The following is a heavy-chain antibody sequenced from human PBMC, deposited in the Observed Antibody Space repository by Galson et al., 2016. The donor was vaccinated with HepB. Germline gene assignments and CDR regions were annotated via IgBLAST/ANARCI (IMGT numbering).Heavy chain of an antibody. D-gene: IGHD6-19*01. J-gene: IGHJ4*02. CDR2: IFQSGSV. CDR1: GDSISSSNW. Sequence: SETLSLTCAVSGDSISSSNWWTWVRQPPGKGLEWVGEIFQSGSVNYTPSLESRVTILVDKSKNQFSLNLKSVTAADTAVYYCARHSFFDVRRNYYPGGGSGCWGQGILVTVSS. V-gene: IGHV4-4*02. CDR3: ARHSFFDVRRNYYPGGGSGC.